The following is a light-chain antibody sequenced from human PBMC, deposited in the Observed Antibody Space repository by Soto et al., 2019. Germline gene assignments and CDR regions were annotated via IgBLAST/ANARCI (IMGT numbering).Light chain of an antibody. J-gene: IGLJ3*02. CDR2: EVS. V-gene: IGLV2-14*01. CDR1: SSDVGGYNY. CDR3: QSYDTSLSAWV. Sequence: QSALTQPASVSGSPGQSITIPCTGTSSDVGGYNYVSWYQQHPGKAPKVMIYEVSNRPSGVSNRFSGSKSGNTASLTISGLQAEDEADYYCQSYDTSLSAWVFGGGTKVTVL.